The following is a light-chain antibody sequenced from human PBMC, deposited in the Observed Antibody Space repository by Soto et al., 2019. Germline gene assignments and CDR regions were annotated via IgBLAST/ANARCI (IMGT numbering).Light chain of an antibody. V-gene: IGLV2-14*01. CDR3: SSFTSISTVV. CDR2: DVS. J-gene: IGLJ2*01. Sequence: QSVLTQPASVSGSPGQSITFSCTGTSSDVGAYNYVSWYQQHPGKAPKLMIYDVSNRPSGVSNRFSGSKSGNTASLTISGLQAEDEADYYCSSFTSISTVVFGGGTKLTVL. CDR1: SSDVGAYNY.